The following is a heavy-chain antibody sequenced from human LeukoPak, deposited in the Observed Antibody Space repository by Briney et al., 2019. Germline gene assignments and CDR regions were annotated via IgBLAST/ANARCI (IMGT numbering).Heavy chain of an antibody. D-gene: IGHD6-19*01. Sequence: GGSLRLSCAASGFTFSSYAMSWVRQAPGKGLEWVALISYDGSNKYYADSVKGRFTISRDNSKNTLYLQMNSLRAEDTAVYYCASEAGTIAVAGNFDYWGQGTLVTVSS. CDR1: GFTFSSYA. J-gene: IGHJ4*02. V-gene: IGHV3-30-3*01. CDR3: ASEAGTIAVAGNFDY. CDR2: ISYDGSNK.